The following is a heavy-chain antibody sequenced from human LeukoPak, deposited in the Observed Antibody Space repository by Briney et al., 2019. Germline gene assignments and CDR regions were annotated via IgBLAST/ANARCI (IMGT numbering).Heavy chain of an antibody. CDR1: GGSISSYY. CDR2: IYTSGST. D-gene: IGHD3-22*01. V-gene: IGHV4-4*09. Sequence: SETLSLTCTVSGGSISSYYWSWIRQPPGKGLEWIGYIYTSGSTNYNPSLKSRVTMSVDTSKNQFSLKLSSVTAADTAVYYCARQSDYYDSSGYRRDAFDIWGQGTMVTVSS. CDR3: ARQSDYYDSSGYRRDAFDI. J-gene: IGHJ3*02.